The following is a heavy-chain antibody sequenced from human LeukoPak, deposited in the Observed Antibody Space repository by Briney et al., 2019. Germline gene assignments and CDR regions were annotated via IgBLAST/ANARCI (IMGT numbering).Heavy chain of an antibody. CDR3: AREEVSFDM. Sequence: GASVKVSCKASGYTFTDYYMDWVRQAPGQGLEWTGWINPNSGGTKYAQEFQGRVTMTRDTSISTAYMELSRLRSDDTAVYYCAREEVSFDMWGQGTMVTVSS. D-gene: IGHD1-14*01. V-gene: IGHV1-2*02. J-gene: IGHJ3*02. CDR2: INPNSGGT. CDR1: GYTFTDYY.